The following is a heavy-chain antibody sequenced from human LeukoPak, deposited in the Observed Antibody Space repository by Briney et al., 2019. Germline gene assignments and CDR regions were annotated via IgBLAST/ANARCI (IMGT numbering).Heavy chain of an antibody. CDR3: ARGAMRTVFDS. D-gene: IGHD2-2*01. Sequence: PSQTLSLTCAISGDSVSSSSNVWNWIRQSPSRGLEWLGRTYYGSKWNNDYAASVKSRITVNPDTSKNQFSLQLNSVTPEDTAVYYCARGAMRTVFDSWGQGTLVTVSA. V-gene: IGHV6-1*01. J-gene: IGHJ4*02. CDR2: TYYGSKWNN. CDR1: GDSVSSSSNV.